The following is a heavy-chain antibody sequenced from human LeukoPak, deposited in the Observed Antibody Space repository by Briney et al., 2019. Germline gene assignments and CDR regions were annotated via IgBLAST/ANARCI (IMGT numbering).Heavy chain of an antibody. CDR2: IYYSGST. CDR3: ARGGDFWSGYPDYYFDY. V-gene: IGHV4-59*01. J-gene: IGHJ4*02. Sequence: SETLSLTCTVSGGSISSYYRSWIRQPPGKGLEWIGYIYYSGSTNYNPSLKSRVTISVDTSKNQFSLKLSSVTAADTAVYYCARGGDFWSGYPDYYFDYWGQGTLVTVSS. D-gene: IGHD3-3*01. CDR1: GGSISSYY.